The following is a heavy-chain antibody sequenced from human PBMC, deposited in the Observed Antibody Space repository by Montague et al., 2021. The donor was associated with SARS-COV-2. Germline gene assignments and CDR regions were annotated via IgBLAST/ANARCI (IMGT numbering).Heavy chain of an antibody. CDR3: AGDPIVVVPAAIRDAFDI. Sequence: SVKVSCKAPGYTFINYGISWVRQAPGQGLEWMGWISAYHGNTNYAQKLQGRVTMTTDTSTSTAYMELRSLRSDDTAVYYCAGDPIVVVPAAIRDAFDIWGQGTMVTVSS. D-gene: IGHD2-2*01. CDR2: ISAYHGNT. CDR1: GYTFINYG. J-gene: IGHJ3*02. V-gene: IGHV1-18*01.